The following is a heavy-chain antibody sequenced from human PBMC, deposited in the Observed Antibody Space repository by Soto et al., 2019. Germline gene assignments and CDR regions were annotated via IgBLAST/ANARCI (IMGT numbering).Heavy chain of an antibody. D-gene: IGHD3-9*01. J-gene: IGHJ4*02. CDR2: INWNSDNI. Sequence: EVHLVESGGGLVQPGRSLRLSCAASGFTFDDYAMHWVRQAPGKGLEWVSGINWNSDNIGYADSVKGRFTISRDNAKNSLYLQMNSLRAEDTALYYCAKNGGYDILTGYFDYWGQGTLVTVSS. V-gene: IGHV3-9*01. CDR1: GFTFDDYA. CDR3: AKNGGYDILTGYFDY.